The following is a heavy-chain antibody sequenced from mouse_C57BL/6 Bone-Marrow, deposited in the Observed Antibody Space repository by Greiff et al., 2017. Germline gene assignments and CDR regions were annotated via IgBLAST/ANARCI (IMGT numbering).Heavy chain of an antibody. CDR1: GYSFTGYY. J-gene: IGHJ2*01. Sequence: VQLQQSGPELVKPGASVKISCKASGYSFTGYYMNWVKQSPEKSLEWIGEINPSTGGTTYNQKFKAKATLTVDKSSSTAYMQLKSLTSEDSAVYYCARSRGYCGYWGQGTTLTVSS. V-gene: IGHV1-42*01. D-gene: IGHD2-3*01. CDR2: INPSTGGT. CDR3: ARSRGYCGY.